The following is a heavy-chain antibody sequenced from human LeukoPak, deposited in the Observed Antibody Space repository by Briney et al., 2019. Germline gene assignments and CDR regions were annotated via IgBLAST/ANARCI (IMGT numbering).Heavy chain of an antibody. CDR3: ARDSSGWHNWFDP. Sequence: PSETLSLTCTVSGVSISSYYWSWIRQPPGKGLEWIGSIYYSGSTYYNPSLKSRVTISVDTSKNQFSLKLSSVTAADTAVYYCARDSSGWHNWFDPWGQGTLVTVSS. CDR2: IYYSGST. D-gene: IGHD6-19*01. J-gene: IGHJ5*02. CDR1: GVSISSYY. V-gene: IGHV4-39*07.